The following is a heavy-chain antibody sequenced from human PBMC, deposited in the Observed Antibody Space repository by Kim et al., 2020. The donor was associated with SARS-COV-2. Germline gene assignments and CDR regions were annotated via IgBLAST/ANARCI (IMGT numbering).Heavy chain of an antibody. V-gene: IGHV1-69*13. CDR3: ARDLGAGAAAEGMDV. J-gene: IGHJ6*02. D-gene: IGHD6-13*01. Sequence: SVKVSCKASGGTFSSYAISWVRQAPGQGLEWMGGIIPIFGTANYAQKFQGRVTITADESTGTAYMELSSLRSEDTAVYYCARDLGAGAAAEGMDVWGQGTTVTVSS. CDR1: GGTFSSYA. CDR2: IIPIFGTA.